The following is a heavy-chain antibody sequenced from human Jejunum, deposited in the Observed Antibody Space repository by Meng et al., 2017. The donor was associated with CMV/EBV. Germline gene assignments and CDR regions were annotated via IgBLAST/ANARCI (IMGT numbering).Heavy chain of an antibody. CDR1: GDSFTNRIYY. J-gene: IGHJ4*02. Sequence: SGDSFTNRIYYWGWVRQSPKGLDWVASIHYTGGTYYNPSLKSRVTISVDTSKSQFSLELTSVTAADTATYYCVRDRGDGSGSYYDYWGPGTLVTVSS. V-gene: IGHV4-39*07. CDR2: IHYTGGT. CDR3: VRDRGDGSGSYYDY. D-gene: IGHD3-10*01.